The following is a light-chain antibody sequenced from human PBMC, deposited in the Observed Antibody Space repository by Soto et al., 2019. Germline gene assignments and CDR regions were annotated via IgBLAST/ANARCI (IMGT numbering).Light chain of an antibody. J-gene: IGKJ2*01. CDR2: GAS. CDR1: RSVNSRY. CDR3: LQYGNSPNA. Sequence: EIVLTQSPGTLSLSPGERATLSCRASRSVNSRYLAWYQQKPGQAPRLLIYGASSRATGIPDRLSGRESGTAFTLIISRLEPEDVAVYHCLQYGNSPNAFGEGTKLEIK. V-gene: IGKV3-20*01.